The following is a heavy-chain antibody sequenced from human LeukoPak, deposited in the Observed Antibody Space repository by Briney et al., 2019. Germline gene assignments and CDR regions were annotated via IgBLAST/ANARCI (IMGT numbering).Heavy chain of an antibody. D-gene: IGHD3-22*01. CDR2: ISSSGSTI. CDR3: AKALTMIVEDAFDI. CDR1: GFTFSDYY. V-gene: IGHV3-11*01. Sequence: PGGSLRLSCAASGFTFSDYYMSWIRQAPGKGLEWVSYISSSGSTIYYADSVKGRFTISRDNAKNSLYLQMNSLRAEDTALYYRAKALTMIVEDAFDIWGQGTMVTVSS. J-gene: IGHJ3*02.